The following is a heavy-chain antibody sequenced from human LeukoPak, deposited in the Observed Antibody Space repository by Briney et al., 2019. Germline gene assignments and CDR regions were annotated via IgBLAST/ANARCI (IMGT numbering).Heavy chain of an antibody. D-gene: IGHD3-22*01. CDR2: IWHDGSNK. J-gene: IGHJ4*02. V-gene: IGHV3-33*08. Sequence: PGGSLRLSCAASGFTFSNFAMHWARQAPGKGLEWVAVIWHDGSNKYYADSVKGRFTMSRDNSKNTLYLQMNSLRAEDTAVYYCARAFTTHFDYWGQGTLVTVSS. CDR3: ARAFTTHFDY. CDR1: GFTFSNFA.